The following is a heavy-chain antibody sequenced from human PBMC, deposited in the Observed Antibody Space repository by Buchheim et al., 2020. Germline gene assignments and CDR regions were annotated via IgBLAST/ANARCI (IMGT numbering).Heavy chain of an antibody. CDR1: GFTFSNYW. Sequence: EVQLVESGGNLVQPGGSLRVSCAASGFTFSNYWMTWVRQAPGKGLAWVANINQDGSEKYYVDSVKGRFTISRDNAKNSLYLQMNSLRAEDTAVYYCARGLFKVTDIPGYWGQGTL. D-gene: IGHD2-21*02. CDR3: ARGLFKVTDIPGY. CDR2: INQDGSEK. J-gene: IGHJ4*02. V-gene: IGHV3-7*01.